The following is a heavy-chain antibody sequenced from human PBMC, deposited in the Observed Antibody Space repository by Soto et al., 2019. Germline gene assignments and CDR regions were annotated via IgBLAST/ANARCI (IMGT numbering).Heavy chain of an antibody. D-gene: IGHD2-15*01. CDR3: AGVSKDYYYYGMDV. Sequence: ETLSLTCTVSGGSLSSGSYYWSWIRQPPGKGLEWIGYMYYSGRTNYNPSLKSRVTISVDTSKNQFSRKLSSVTAADTAVYYCAGVSKDYYYYGMDVWGQGTTVTVSS. CDR2: MYYSGRT. V-gene: IGHV4-61*01. CDR1: GGSLSSGSYY. J-gene: IGHJ6*02.